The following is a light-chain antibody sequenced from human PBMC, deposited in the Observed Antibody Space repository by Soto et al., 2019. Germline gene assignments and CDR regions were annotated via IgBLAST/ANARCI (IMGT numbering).Light chain of an antibody. CDR2: GAS. CDR1: QSVSSN. Sequence: EIVITQSRATLSVSPGERATLSCRASQSVSSNLAWYQQKPGQAPRLLIYGASTRATGIPARFSGSGSGTEFTLTISSLQSEDFAVYYCQQRSNWPRTFGQGTKVDIK. J-gene: IGKJ1*01. CDR3: QQRSNWPRT. V-gene: IGKV3-15*01.